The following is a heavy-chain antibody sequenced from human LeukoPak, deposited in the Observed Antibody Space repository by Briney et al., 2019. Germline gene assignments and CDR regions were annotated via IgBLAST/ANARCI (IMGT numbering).Heavy chain of an antibody. V-gene: IGHV3-72*01. CDR3: VAMLRGVGY. CDR2: IRNKANSYTT. J-gene: IGHJ4*02. CDR1: GFTFSDHY. D-gene: IGHD3-10*01. Sequence: GGSLRLSWAAAGFTFSDHYMDWVRQAPGEGLEWVGRIRNKANSYTTEYAASVKGRFTISRDDSKNSLYVQINSLKTEDTAVYYCVAMLRGVGYWGQGTLVTVSS.